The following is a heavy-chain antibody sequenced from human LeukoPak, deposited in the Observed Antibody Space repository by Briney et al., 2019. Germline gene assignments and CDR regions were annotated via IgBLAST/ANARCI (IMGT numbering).Heavy chain of an antibody. J-gene: IGHJ4*02. D-gene: IGHD6-19*01. V-gene: IGHV4-34*01. CDR1: GGSFSGYY. CDR2: INHSGST. CDR3: ARGPGSGWYGVYFF. Sequence: TSETLSLTCAVYGGSFSGYYWSWIRQPPGKGLEWIGEINHSGSTNYNPSLKSRVTISVDTSKNQFSLKLSPVTAADTAVYYCARGPGSGWYGVYFFWGQGTLVTVSS.